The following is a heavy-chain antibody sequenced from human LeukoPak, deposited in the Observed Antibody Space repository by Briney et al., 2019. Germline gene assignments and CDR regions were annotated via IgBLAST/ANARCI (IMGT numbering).Heavy chain of an antibody. CDR2: IYYSGST. CDR1: GGSISSSSYY. V-gene: IGHV4-39*07. CDR3: ASRAPLNNYFDY. D-gene: IGHD1/OR15-1a*01. J-gene: IGHJ4*02. Sequence: DPSETLSLTCTVSGGSISSSSYYWGWIRQPPGKGLEWIGSIYYSGSTYYNPSLKSRVTISVDTSKNQFSLKLSSVTAADTAVYYCASRAPLNNYFDYWGQGTLVTVSS.